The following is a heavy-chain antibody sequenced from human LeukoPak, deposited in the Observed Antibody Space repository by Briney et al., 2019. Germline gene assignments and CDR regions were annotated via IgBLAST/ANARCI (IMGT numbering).Heavy chain of an antibody. D-gene: IGHD2-15*01. J-gene: IGHJ5*02. CDR3: ARGFRYCSGGSCYPGVNWFDP. V-gene: IGHV4-39*01. CDR1: GDSISSTTYN. CDR2: IYYTGIT. Sequence: SETLSLTCTVSGDSISSTTYNWGWIRQPPGKGLEWIGSIYYTGITYYNPSLKSRVTMSVDTSENQFSLNLNSVTAADTAVYYCARGFRYCSGGSCYPGVNWFDPWGQGTLVTVSS.